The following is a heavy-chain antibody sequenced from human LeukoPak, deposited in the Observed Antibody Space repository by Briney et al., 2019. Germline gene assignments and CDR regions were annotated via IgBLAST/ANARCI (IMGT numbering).Heavy chain of an antibody. CDR1: GFTFSGSA. CDR3: TRHPIPYYYDSSGYRYGMDV. CDR2: IRSKANSYAT. Sequence: GGSLKLSCAASGFTFSGSAMHWVRQASGRGLEWVGRIRSKANSYATAYAASVKGRFTISRDDSKNTAYLQMNSLKTEDTAVYYCTRHPIPYYYDSSGYRYGMDVWGQGTTVTVSS. V-gene: IGHV3-73*01. D-gene: IGHD3-22*01. J-gene: IGHJ6*02.